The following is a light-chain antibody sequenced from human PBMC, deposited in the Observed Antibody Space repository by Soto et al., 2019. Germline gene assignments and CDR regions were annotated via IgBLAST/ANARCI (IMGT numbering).Light chain of an antibody. CDR1: QSVTSTY. V-gene: IGKV3-20*01. CDR3: QYYGSSPPTT. J-gene: IGKJ2*01. CDR2: GAS. Sequence: EFVLTQSPGTLSLSPGERAILSCRASQSVTSTYIAWYHQKPGQAPRLLIYGASSMATGIPDRFSGSGSGTDFTLTISRLEAEDFAVSYCQYYGSSPPTTFGQGTKLEIK.